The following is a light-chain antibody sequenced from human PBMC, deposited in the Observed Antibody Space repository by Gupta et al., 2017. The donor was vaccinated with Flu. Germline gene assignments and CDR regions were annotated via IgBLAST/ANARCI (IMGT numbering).Light chain of an antibody. CDR1: KLGDKY. Sequence: SYELTQPPSVPVSPGQTASITCSGDKLGDKYTFWYQQRAGQSPVLFIYQDTERPPGIPERFSGSNSGNTATLTITGTQAIDEAVYYCQAWDSSAHVVFGGGTKLTVL. J-gene: IGLJ2*01. CDR3: QAWDSSAHVV. CDR2: QDT. V-gene: IGLV3-1*01.